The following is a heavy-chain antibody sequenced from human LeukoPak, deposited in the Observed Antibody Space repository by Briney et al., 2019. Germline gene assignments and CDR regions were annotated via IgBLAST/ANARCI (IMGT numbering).Heavy chain of an antibody. CDR2: IWYDGSNK. D-gene: IGHD2-2*02. Sequence: GRSLRLSCAAPGFTFSSYGMHWVRQAPGKGLEWVAVIWYDGSNKYYADSVKGRFTISRDNSKNTLYLQMNSLRAEDTAVYYCARDHTLNAFDIWGQGTMVTVSS. V-gene: IGHV3-33*01. CDR1: GFTFSSYG. J-gene: IGHJ3*02. CDR3: ARDHTLNAFDI.